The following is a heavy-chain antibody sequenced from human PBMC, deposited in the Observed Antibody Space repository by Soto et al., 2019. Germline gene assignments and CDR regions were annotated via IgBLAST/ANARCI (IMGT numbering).Heavy chain of an antibody. J-gene: IGHJ4*01. V-gene: IGHV4-39*01. CDR1: GGSITSSSSY. CDR3: ASQSGDADYDY. D-gene: IGHD4-17*01. Sequence: SETLSLTCTVSGGSITSSSSYWGWIRQPPGQALEWIGTLHYTGSTYYNPSFRSRVSIDASKTQFSLKVSSVTASDTAVYYCASQSGDADYDYWGREVLVTFS. CDR2: LHYTGST.